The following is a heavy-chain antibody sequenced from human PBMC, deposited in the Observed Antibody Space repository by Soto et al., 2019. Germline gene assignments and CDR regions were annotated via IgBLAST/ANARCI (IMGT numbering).Heavy chain of an antibody. J-gene: IGHJ6*02. D-gene: IGHD2-15*01. CDR3: ARDPKGGYYYGMDV. CDR1: GGSISSGGYY. V-gene: IGHV4-31*03. Sequence: QVQLQESGPGLVKPSQTLSLTCTVSGGSISSGGYYWSWIRQHPGKGLEWIGYIYYSGSAYYNPSLKSRVTISVDTSKNQFSLKLSSVTAADTAVYYCARDPKGGYYYGMDVWGQGTTVTVSS. CDR2: IYYSGSA.